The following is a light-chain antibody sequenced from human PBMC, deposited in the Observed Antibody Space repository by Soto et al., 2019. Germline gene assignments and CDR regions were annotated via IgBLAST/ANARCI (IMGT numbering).Light chain of an antibody. CDR1: QTISSW. Sequence: DIQVTQSLSTLSGSVGRRFTITCRASQTISSWLAWYQQKPGKAPKILIYKASTLKSGVPSRFSGSGYGTEFNLTISSLQTDDFATYYCQHYNSYSEAFGQGTKVDIK. V-gene: IGKV1-5*03. CDR3: QHYNSYSEA. J-gene: IGKJ1*01. CDR2: KAS.